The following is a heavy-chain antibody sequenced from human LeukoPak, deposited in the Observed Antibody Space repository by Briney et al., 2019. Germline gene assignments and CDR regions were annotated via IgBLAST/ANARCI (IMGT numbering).Heavy chain of an antibody. CDR2: INTNTGNP. D-gene: IGHD5-18*01. CDR1: GYTFTKYA. V-gene: IGHV7-4-1*02. J-gene: IGHJ4*02. CDR3: ARDRERGYSYGNFGF. Sequence: ASVKVSCKVSGYTFTKYAMNWVRQAPGQGLEWMGWINTNTGNPTYAQGFTGRFVFFLDTSVSTAYLQISSLKAEDTAVYFCARDRERGYSYGNFGFWGQGTLVTVSS.